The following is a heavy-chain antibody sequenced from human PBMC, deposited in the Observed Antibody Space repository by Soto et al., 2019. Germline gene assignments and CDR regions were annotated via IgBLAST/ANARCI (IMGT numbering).Heavy chain of an antibody. V-gene: IGHV3-43*01. J-gene: IGHJ6*02. CDR2: STLNDGQS. Sequence: PGGSRRLSCAACGFRFDDYNIHWVRQAPGRGLEWVSLSTLNDGQSYYAHSVKGRFTISRDGPKEPVSLQMTSLKREDTGLYFCAREILSCGSALDVWRQGPTVTVSS. CDR1: GFRFDDYN. D-gene: IGHD3-22*01. CDR3: AREILSCGSALDV.